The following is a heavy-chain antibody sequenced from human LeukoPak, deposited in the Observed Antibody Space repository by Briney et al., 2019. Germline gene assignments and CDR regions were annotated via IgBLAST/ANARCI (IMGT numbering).Heavy chain of an antibody. J-gene: IGHJ4*02. CDR2: ISGSGGST. V-gene: IGHV3-23*01. D-gene: IGHD5-18*01. CDR1: AFALSTYT. CDR3: AKDGGYSYGYGMSFDY. Sequence: PGGSLRLSCAASAFALSTYTMEWVRQAPGKGLEWVSAISGSGGSTYYADSVKGRFTISRDNSKNTLYLQMNSLRAEDTAVYYCAKDGGYSYGYGMSFDYWGQGTLVTVSS.